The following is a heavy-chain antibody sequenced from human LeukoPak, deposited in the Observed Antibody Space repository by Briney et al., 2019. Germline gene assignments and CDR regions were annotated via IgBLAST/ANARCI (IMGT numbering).Heavy chain of an antibody. V-gene: IGHV4-59*01. CDR1: GGSISSYY. Sequence: SETLSLTCTVSGGSISSYYWSWIRQPPGKGLEWIGYIYYSGSTSYNPSLKSRVTISVDTSKNQFSLKLSSVTAADTAVYYCAREGRGAAAGMDYWGQGTLVTVSS. CDR3: AREGRGAAAGMDY. CDR2: IYYSGST. D-gene: IGHD6-13*01. J-gene: IGHJ4*02.